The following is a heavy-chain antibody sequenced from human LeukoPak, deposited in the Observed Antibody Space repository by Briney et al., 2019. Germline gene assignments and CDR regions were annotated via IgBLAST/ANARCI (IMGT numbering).Heavy chain of an antibody. J-gene: IGHJ3*02. Sequence: SETLSHTCSVSGGSISSSGYYWGWIRQPPGKGPEWIGSISYSGSTNYNPSLKSRVTISVDTSKNQFSLKLSSVTAADTAVYYCARHLAVGAFDIWGQGTMVTVSS. CDR2: ISYSGST. CDR3: ARHLAVGAFDI. V-gene: IGHV4-39*01. D-gene: IGHD3-16*01. CDR1: GGSISSSGYY.